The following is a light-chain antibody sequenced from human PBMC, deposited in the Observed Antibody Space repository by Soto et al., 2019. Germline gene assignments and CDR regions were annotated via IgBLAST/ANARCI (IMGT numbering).Light chain of an antibody. CDR3: QTWGTGIQGV. J-gene: IGLJ3*02. CDR1: SGHSSYA. V-gene: IGLV4-69*01. Sequence: QLVLTQSPSASASLGASVKLTCTLSSGHSSYAIAWHQQQPEKGPRYLMKLTSDGSHSKGDGIPDRFSCSSSGAERYLTISSLQSEDEADYYCQTWGTGIQGVFGGGTKLTVL. CDR2: LTSDGSH.